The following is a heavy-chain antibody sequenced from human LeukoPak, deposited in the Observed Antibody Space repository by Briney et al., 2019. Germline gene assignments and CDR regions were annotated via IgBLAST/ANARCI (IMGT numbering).Heavy chain of an antibody. CDR1: GFTFSNAW. CDR2: IKSKTDGGTT. CDR3: TTGITGTRYYYYYTDV. D-gene: IGHD1-20*01. V-gene: IGHV3-15*01. J-gene: IGHJ6*03. Sequence: GGSLRLSCAASGFTFSNAWMSWVRQAPGKGLEWVGRIKSKTDGGTTDYAAPVKGRFTISRDDSKNTLYLQMNSLKTEDTAVYYCTTGITGTRYYYYYTDVWGKGTTVTVSS.